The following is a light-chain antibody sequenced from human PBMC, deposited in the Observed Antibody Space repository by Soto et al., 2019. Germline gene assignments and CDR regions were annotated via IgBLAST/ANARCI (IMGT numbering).Light chain of an antibody. V-gene: IGLV2-14*01. CDR2: EVS. CDR1: SSDVGGYNY. Sequence: QSALTQPASVSGYPGQSITISCTGRSSDVGGYNYVSWYQQHPGKAPKFMIYEVSRRPSGVSNRFSGSKSGNTASLTVSGLQAEDEADYYCSSYTNINTRACVFXTGTKVTVL. CDR3: SSYTNINTRACV. J-gene: IGLJ1*01.